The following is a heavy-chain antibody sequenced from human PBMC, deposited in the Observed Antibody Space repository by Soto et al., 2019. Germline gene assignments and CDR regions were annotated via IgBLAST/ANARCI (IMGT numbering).Heavy chain of an antibody. CDR2: IYYSGST. Sequence: SETLSLTCTVSGASISSGDYHWSWLRQPPGKGLEWIGYIYYSGSTYYNPSRKSRVTISVDSSKNQFSLKLSSVTAADTAVYYCARAPSGSLSAFHIWGQGTMVTVSS. V-gene: IGHV4-30-4*01. D-gene: IGHD2-15*01. CDR3: ARAPSGSLSAFHI. CDR1: GASISSGDYH. J-gene: IGHJ3*02.